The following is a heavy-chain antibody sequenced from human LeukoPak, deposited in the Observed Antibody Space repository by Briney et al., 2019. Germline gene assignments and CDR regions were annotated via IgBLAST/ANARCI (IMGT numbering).Heavy chain of an antibody. Sequence: ASVKVSCKASGYTFTSYAMNWVRQAPGQGLEWMGWINTNTGNPTYAQGFTGRFVFSLDTSVRTTYLQISSLKVEDTAVYYCARDQGGYVYKGIDYWGQGTLVTVSS. CDR1: GYTFTSYA. V-gene: IGHV7-4-1*02. CDR2: INTNTGNP. D-gene: IGHD5-12*01. CDR3: ARDQGGYVYKGIDY. J-gene: IGHJ4*02.